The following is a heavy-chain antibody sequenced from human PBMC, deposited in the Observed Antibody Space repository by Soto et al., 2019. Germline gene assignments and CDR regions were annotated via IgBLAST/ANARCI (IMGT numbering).Heavy chain of an antibody. Sequence: QVQLQESGPGLVKPSETLSLTCTVSGGSITRGGYYWIWIRQHPGKCLEWIGYIYNSGTTYYNPSLKSRGTISVDTSKSQVTLQLTSVTAADTAVYYSARDPAPWGQGTLVTASS. CDR3: ARDPAP. V-gene: IGHV4-31*03. J-gene: IGHJ5*02. CDR1: GGSITRGGYY. CDR2: IYNSGTT.